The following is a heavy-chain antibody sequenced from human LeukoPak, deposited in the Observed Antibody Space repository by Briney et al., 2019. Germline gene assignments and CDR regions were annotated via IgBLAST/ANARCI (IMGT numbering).Heavy chain of an antibody. CDR2: ISAQHGQT. D-gene: IGHD2-8*01. J-gene: IGHJ4*02. Sequence: ASVKVSCKASGGTFSGYAISWVRQAPGQGLEWMGWISAQHGQTEYAPNSQDRVTMTTDTYTNTAYMELRSLRSDDTAVYYCAGSLGYCTSNVCYLKYWGQGTLVTVSS. V-gene: IGHV1-18*01. CDR3: AGSLGYCTSNVCYLKY. CDR1: GGTFSGYA.